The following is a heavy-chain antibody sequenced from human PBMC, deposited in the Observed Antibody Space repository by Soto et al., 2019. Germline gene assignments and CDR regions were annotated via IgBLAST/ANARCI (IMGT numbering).Heavy chain of an antibody. V-gene: IGHV3-48*02. CDR1: GFSFSNYN. J-gene: IGHJ4*02. D-gene: IGHD2-2*03. Sequence: EVQLVESGGGLVQPGGSLRLSCVASGFSFSNYNMNWVRQAPGKGLEWVSYITDSSDTVHYADSVRGRFTISRDNAESSLYLQMNSLRDEDTAVYFSARDFGHGYYLDYWGRGTLVTVSS. CDR2: ITDSSDTV. CDR3: ARDFGHGYYLDY.